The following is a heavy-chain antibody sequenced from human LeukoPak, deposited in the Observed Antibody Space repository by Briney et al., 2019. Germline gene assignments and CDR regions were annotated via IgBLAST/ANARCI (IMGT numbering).Heavy chain of an antibody. CDR1: GFTFSSVW. D-gene: IGHD3-16*01. J-gene: IGHJ4*02. V-gene: IGHV3-15*01. CDR3: TTVHGAGPVNFDY. Sequence: GGSLRLSCTASGFTFSSVWMTWVRQAPGKGLGWVGRIKSRTDGETTDYAAPVKGRFSISRDDSENTLYLQMNSLKNEDTAVYFCTTVHGAGPVNFDYWGQGSLVTVSS. CDR2: IKSRTDGETT.